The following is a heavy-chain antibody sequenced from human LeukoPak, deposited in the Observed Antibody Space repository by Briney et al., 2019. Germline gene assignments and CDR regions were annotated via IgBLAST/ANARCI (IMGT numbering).Heavy chain of an antibody. CDR3: ARGVSYDILIGPMDV. D-gene: IGHD3-9*01. CDR1: GFTFSSCW. V-gene: IGHV3-21*01. CDR2: ITSSSRYI. J-gene: IGHJ6*03. Sequence: PGGSLRLSCAASGFTFSSCWMNWVRQAPGKGLEWVSSITSSSRYIYYADSVKGRFTISRDNAKNSLYLQMNSLRAEDTAVYYCARGVSYDILIGPMDVWGKGTTVTVSS.